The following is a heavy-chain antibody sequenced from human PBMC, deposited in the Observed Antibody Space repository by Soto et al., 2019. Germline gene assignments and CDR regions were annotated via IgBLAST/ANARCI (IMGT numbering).Heavy chain of an antibody. CDR1: GFTFNSYA. J-gene: IGHJ4*02. D-gene: IGHD3-10*01. CDR3: ARWPLRGSGSYWYYFDY. V-gene: IGHV3-23*01. Sequence: GGSLRLSCAASGFTFNSYAMSWVLQAPGKGLEWVSAISGSGSTTYYADSVKGRFTISRDNSKNTLYLQMNSLRAEDTAVYYCARWPLRGSGSYWYYFDYWGQGTLVTVSS. CDR2: ISGSGSTT.